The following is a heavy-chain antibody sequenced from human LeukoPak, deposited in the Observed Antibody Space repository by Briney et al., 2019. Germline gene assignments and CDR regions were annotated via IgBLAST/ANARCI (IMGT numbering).Heavy chain of an antibody. CDR3: ARGATLVRGLIKTSFDY. CDR1: GYTFTVYY. J-gene: IGHJ4*02. Sequence: GASVTVSCKASGYTFTVYYIHWVRQAPGQGPEWMGWIKLNNGGTYYAHKFQGRVTMTRDTSISTAYMELSRLTSDDTAVYYCARGATLVRGLIKTSFDYWGQGSLVTVSS. V-gene: IGHV1-2*02. CDR2: IKLNNGGT. D-gene: IGHD3-10*01.